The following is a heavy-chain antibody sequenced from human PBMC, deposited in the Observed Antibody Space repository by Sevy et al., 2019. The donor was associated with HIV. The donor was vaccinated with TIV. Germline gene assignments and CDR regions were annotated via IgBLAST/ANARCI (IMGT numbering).Heavy chain of an antibody. CDR2: ISISGVTT. CDR3: AKVLLSTEDYYFYSAMDV. Sequence: GGSLRLSCAASRFTFSNYAMRWVRQAPGKGPEWVSGISISGVTTYYADSVKGRFTISRDNSKNTLYLQMNRLRADDTAVYYCAKVLLSTEDYYFYSAMDVWGQGTTVTVSS. CDR1: RFTFSNYA. J-gene: IGHJ6*02. D-gene: IGHD2-2*01. V-gene: IGHV3-23*01.